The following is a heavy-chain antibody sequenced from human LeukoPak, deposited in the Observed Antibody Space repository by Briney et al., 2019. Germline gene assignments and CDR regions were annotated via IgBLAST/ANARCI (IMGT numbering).Heavy chain of an antibody. V-gene: IGHV1-18*01. CDR3: ARDLGYCSTSNCPEWFDP. D-gene: IGHD2-2*03. CDR1: GYTFTSYG. CDR2: ISAYNGNT. J-gene: IGHJ5*02. Sequence: EASVKVFCKASGYTFTSYGISWVRQAPGQGLEWMGWISAYNGNTNYAQNLQGRVTMTTDTSTSTAYMELRSLRSDDTAVYYCARDLGYCSTSNCPEWFDPWGQGTLVTVSS.